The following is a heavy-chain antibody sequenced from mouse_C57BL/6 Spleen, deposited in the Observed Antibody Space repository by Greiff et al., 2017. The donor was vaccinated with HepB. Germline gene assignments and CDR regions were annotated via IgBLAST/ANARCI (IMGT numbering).Heavy chain of an antibody. J-gene: IGHJ4*01. V-gene: IGHV1-54*01. Sequence: VKLQESGAELVRPGTSVKVSCKASGYAFTNYLIEWVKQRPGQGLEWIGVINPGSGGTNYNEKFKGKATLTADKSSSTAYMQLSSLTSEDSAVYFCARSPFSGYYAMDYWGQGTSVTVSS. D-gene: IGHD3-2*02. CDR2: INPGSGGT. CDR1: GYAFTNYL. CDR3: ARSPFSGYYAMDY.